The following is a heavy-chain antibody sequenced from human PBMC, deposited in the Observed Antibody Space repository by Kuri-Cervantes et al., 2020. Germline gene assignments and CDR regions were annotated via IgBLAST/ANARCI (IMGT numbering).Heavy chain of an antibody. J-gene: IGHJ4*01. CDR1: GYTFTGYY. V-gene: IGHV1-69*05. CDR3: ARASGGGYNGHFDY. D-gene: IGHD5-24*01. CDR2: IIPIFGTT. Sequence: SVKVSCKASGYTFTGYYMNWVRQAPGQALEWMGGIIPIFGTTNCAQNLQGRFTISTDGATSTVVMELSSLTFEDTAPYYCARASGGGYNGHFDYWGQGTLVTVSS.